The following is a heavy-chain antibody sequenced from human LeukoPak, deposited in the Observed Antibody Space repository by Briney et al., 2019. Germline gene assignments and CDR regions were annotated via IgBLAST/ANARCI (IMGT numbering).Heavy chain of an antibody. D-gene: IGHD3-10*01. Sequence: ASVKVSCKASGCTFTSYDINWVRQATGQGLEWMGWMNPNSGNTGYAQKFQGRVTITRNTSISTAYMELSSLRSEDTAVYYCARGSGPRDAFDIWGQGTMVNVSS. CDR3: ARGSGPRDAFDI. V-gene: IGHV1-8*03. J-gene: IGHJ3*02. CDR1: GCTFTSYD. CDR2: MNPNSGNT.